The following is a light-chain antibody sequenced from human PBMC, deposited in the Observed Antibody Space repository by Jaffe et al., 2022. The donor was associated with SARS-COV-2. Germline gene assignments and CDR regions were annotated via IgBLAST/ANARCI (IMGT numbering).Light chain of an antibody. CDR3: QQYSSSPPYT. V-gene: IGKV3-20*01. J-gene: IGKJ2*01. CDR2: GAS. Sequence: EIVLTQSPGTLSLSPGERATLSCRASQSVSDFYLAWYHQKTGQAPRLLIYGASSRATGIPDRFSGSGSGTDFTLTISRLEPEDFAVYYCQQYSSSPPYTFGQGTKLEIK. CDR1: QSVSDFY.